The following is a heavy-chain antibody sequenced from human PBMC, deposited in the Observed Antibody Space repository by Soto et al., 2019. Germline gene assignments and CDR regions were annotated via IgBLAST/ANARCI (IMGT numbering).Heavy chain of an antibody. CDR3: ANLATADTLDY. D-gene: IGHD6-13*01. V-gene: IGHV1-69*02. J-gene: IGHJ4*02. CDR1: GGTFSSN. Sequence: QVQLVQSGAEVKKPGSSVKVSCKASGGTFSSNISWVRQAPGQGLEWMGRIIPILGIANYAQKFQGKVTITADKSTSTAYMELSSLRSEDTAVYYCANLATADTLDYWGQGTLVTVSS. CDR2: IIPILGIA.